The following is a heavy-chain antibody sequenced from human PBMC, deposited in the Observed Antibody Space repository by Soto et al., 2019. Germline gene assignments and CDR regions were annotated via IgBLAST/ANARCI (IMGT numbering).Heavy chain of an antibody. D-gene: IGHD1-7*01. Sequence: SGPTLVNPTQTLTLTCTFSGFSLRTNGVGVGWIRQPPGKALEWLALVYWNDDKRYSPSLKSRLTITKDTSNNQVVLTMTNVDPVDTATYYGASRPTPSRNYRRCDSWGQGTLVTVSS. V-gene: IGHV2-5*01. CDR3: ASRPTPSRNYRRCDS. CDR1: GFSLRTNGVG. CDR2: VYWNDDK. J-gene: IGHJ1*01.